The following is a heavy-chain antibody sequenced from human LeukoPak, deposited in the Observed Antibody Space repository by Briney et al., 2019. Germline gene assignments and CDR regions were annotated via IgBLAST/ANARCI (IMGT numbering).Heavy chain of an antibody. J-gene: IGHJ5*02. CDR2: IYYSGST. CDR1: GGSVSSGSYY. D-gene: IGHD6-13*01. V-gene: IGHV4-61*01. CDR3: ARDPRIAAAGTFWFDP. Sequence: SETLSLTCTVSGGSVSSGSYYWSWIRQPPGKGLEWIGYIYYSGSTNHNPSLKSRVTISVDTSKNQFSLKLSSVTAAGTAVYYCARDPRIAAAGTFWFDPWGQGTLVTVSS.